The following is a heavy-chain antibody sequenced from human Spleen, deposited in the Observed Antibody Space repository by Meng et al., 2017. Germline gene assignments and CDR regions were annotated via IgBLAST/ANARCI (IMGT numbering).Heavy chain of an antibody. J-gene: IGHJ2*01. CDR3: ARAISYSNTHLSLGLDL. Sequence: QVQLQQWDAGLLRPSETLSLTCAVYGGSFSGYYWSWIRQPPGKGLEWIGDINHSGSTNYNPSLKSRVTISVDTSKSQFSLKLSSVTAADTAVYYCARAISYSNTHLSLGLDLWGRGTLVTVSS. CDR1: GGSFSGYY. V-gene: IGHV4-34*01. D-gene: IGHD6-13*01. CDR2: INHSGST.